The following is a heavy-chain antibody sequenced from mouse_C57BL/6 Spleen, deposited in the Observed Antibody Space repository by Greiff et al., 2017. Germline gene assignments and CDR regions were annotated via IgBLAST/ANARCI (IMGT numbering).Heavy chain of an antibody. J-gene: IGHJ4*01. V-gene: IGHV1-64*01. CDR3: ARCEGYGSSLYAMDY. CDR1: GYTFTSYW. CDR2: IHPNSGST. D-gene: IGHD1-1*01. Sequence: VQLQQPGAELVKPGASVKLSCKASGYTFTSYWMHWVKQRPGQGLEWIGMIHPNSGSTNYNEKFKSKATLTVDKSSSTAYMQLSSLTSEDSAVYYCARCEGYGSSLYAMDYWGQGTSVTVSS.